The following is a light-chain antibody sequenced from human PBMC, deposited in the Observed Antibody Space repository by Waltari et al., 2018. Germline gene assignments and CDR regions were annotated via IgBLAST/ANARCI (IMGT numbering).Light chain of an antibody. CDR3: QQYGSTPET. J-gene: IGKJ1*01. V-gene: IGKV3-20*01. CDR2: GAS. Sequence: DIVLTQPPGTLSLSPGERATLSCRASQSVSSSHLAWYQQKPGLAPRLLIYGASSRATGIPDRFSGSGSGTDFTFTISRLEPEDFAVYYCQQYGSTPETFGQGTKVEIK. CDR1: QSVSSSH.